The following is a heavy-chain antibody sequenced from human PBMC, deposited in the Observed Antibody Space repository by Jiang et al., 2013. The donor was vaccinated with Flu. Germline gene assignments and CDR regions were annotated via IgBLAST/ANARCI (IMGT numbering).Heavy chain of an antibody. Sequence: GGSLSSNNYYWGWIRQSPGKGLEWIGSIYYTGSTYYNPSLKSRVTLSVDTSKNQFSLTLSSMTAADTAVYYCTRLRYYYESSGYLSDYWGQGTQVTVSS. CDR2: IYYTGST. J-gene: IGHJ4*02. CDR1: GGSLSSNNYY. V-gene: IGHV4-39*01. D-gene: IGHD3-22*01. CDR3: TRLRYYYESSGYLSDY.